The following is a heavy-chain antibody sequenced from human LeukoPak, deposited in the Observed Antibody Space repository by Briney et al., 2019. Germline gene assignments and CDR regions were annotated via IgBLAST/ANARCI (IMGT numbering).Heavy chain of an antibody. V-gene: IGHV3-21*01. J-gene: IGHJ5*02. CDR3: ARGQLWQTGWFDP. Sequence: GKSLRLSCAASAFTFSTYAMHWVRQAPGKGLEWVSCISSTSSYIYYADSVRGRFTISRDNAKNSLYLQMNSLTAEDTAVYYCARGQLWQTGWFDPWGQGTLVTVSS. D-gene: IGHD5-18*01. CDR2: ISSTSSYI. CDR1: AFTFSTYA.